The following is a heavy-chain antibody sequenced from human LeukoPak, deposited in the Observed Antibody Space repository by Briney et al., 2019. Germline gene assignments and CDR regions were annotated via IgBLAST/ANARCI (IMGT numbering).Heavy chain of an antibody. CDR3: AKGYYDILTDYFHNWFNP. D-gene: IGHD3-9*01. V-gene: IGHV3-23*01. CDR2: ISGSGGST. Sequence: GGSLRLSCAASGFTFSSYAMSWVRQAPGKGLEWVSGISGSGGSTYYADSVKGRFTISRDNSKNTLYLQMNSLRAEDTAVYYCAKGYYDILTDYFHNWFNPWGQGTLVIVSS. J-gene: IGHJ5*02. CDR1: GFTFSSYA.